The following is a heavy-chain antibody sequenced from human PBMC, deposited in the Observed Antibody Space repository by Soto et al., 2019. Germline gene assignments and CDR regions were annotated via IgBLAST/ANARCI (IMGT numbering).Heavy chain of an antibody. Sequence: GESLKISCNASGYNFTAFWIHWVRQMPGKGLEWLGKIDPSDSYTNYSPSFEGHVTISTDNSITTAYLQWSSLRASDTALYFCARVHKNWFDSWAQGTMVTVSA. CDR2: IDPSDSYT. CDR3: ARVHKNWFDS. J-gene: IGHJ5*01. V-gene: IGHV5-10-1*01. CDR1: GYNFTAFW.